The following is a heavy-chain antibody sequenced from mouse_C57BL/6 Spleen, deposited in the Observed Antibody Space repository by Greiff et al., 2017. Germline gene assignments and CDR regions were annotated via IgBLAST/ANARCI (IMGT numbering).Heavy chain of an antibody. J-gene: IGHJ3*01. CDR2: IDPETGGT. CDR1: GYTFTDYE. Sequence: QVQLKESGAELVRPGASVTLSCKASGYTFTDYEMHWVKQTPVHGLEWIGAIDPETGGTAYNQKFKGKAILTADKSSSTAYMELRSLTSEDSAVYYCTGWSWFAYWGQGTLVTVSA. V-gene: IGHV1-15*01. CDR3: TGWSWFAY. D-gene: IGHD3-3*01.